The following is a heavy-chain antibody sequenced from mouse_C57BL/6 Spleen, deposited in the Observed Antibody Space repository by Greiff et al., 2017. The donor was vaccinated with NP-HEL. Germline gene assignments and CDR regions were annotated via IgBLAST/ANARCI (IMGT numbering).Heavy chain of an antibody. CDR2: IDPSDSET. CDR3: ARRGAYYYGSSYRYFDV. V-gene: IGHV1-52*01. J-gene: IGHJ1*03. CDR1: GYTFTSYW. D-gene: IGHD1-1*01. Sequence: QVQLQQSGAELVRPGSSVKLSCKASGYTFTSYWMHWVKQRPIQGLEWIGNIDPSDSETHYNQKFKDKATLTVDKSSSTAYMQLSSLTSEDSAVYYCARRGAYYYGSSYRYFDVWGTGTTVTVSS.